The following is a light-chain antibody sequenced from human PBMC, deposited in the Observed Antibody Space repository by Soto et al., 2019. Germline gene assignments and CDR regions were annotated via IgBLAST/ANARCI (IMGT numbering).Light chain of an antibody. Sequence: DIVMTQSPLSLPVTPGEPASISCRSSQSLLHDNGYNYLDWHLQKPAQSTQLLIYLSSNRASGVPDRVNGSLSGTDFTLRISIEEAEDDAVYYGEQALQSPWTCGQGIKVEIK. J-gene: IGKJ1*01. CDR2: LSS. V-gene: IGKV2-28*01. CDR1: QSLLHDNGYNY. CDR3: EQALQSPWT.